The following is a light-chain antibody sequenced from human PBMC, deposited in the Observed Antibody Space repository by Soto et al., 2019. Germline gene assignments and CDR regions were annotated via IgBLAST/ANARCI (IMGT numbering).Light chain of an antibody. V-gene: IGLV1-51*01. CDR3: GTWDSSLRAGV. Sequence: QSVLTQPPSVSAAPGQKVTISCAGSSSNIGRNYVSWYQQIPGTAPKLLIYDNNERPSGIPDRFSASKSDTSAALDITGLQPGDEADYYCGTWDSSLRAGVFGGGTKVTVL. J-gene: IGLJ2*01. CDR1: SSNIGRNY. CDR2: DNN.